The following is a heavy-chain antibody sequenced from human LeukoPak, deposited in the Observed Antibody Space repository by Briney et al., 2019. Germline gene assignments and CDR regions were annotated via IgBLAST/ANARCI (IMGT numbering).Heavy chain of an antibody. Sequence: SVKVSCKASGGTFSSYAISWVRQAPGQGLEWMATIIPILGIANYAQKFQGRVTITADKSTSTAYMELSSLRSEDTAVYYCARVQSSVRYSGYFQHWGQGTLVTVSS. D-gene: IGHD3-10*01. CDR2: IIPILGIA. V-gene: IGHV1-69*04. CDR3: ARVQSSVRYSGYFQH. J-gene: IGHJ1*01. CDR1: GGTFSSYA.